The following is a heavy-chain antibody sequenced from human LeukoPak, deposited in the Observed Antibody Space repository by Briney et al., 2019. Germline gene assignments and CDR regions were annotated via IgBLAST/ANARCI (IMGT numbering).Heavy chain of an antibody. CDR1: GYSFTTYW. J-gene: IGHJ5*02. CDR2: IYPSDSDT. CDR3: ARGRPYSP. Sequence: GESLKISCKGSGYSFTTYWIGWVRQMPGKGLEWMGIIYPSDSDTRYSPSFQGQVTISVDKSINTAYLQWSSLKSSDTAIYYCARGRPYSPWGQGTLVIVSS. D-gene: IGHD4-11*01. V-gene: IGHV5-51*01.